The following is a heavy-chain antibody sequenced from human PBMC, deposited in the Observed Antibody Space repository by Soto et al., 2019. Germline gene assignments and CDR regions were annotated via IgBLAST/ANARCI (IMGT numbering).Heavy chain of an antibody. Sequence: GGSLRLSCAASGFTFSSYWMHWVRQAPGKGLVWVSRINSDGSSTSYADSVKGRFTISRDNAKNTLYLQMNSLRAEDTVVYSCARGVGGRSSSIDYWGQGTLVTVSS. D-gene: IGHD6-6*01. J-gene: IGHJ4*02. CDR2: INSDGSST. CDR3: ARGVGGRSSSIDY. CDR1: GFTFSSYW. V-gene: IGHV3-74*01.